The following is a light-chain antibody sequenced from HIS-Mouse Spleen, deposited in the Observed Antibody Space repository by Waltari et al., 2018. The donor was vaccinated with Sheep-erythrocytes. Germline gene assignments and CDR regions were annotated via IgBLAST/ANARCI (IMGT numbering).Light chain of an antibody. CDR2: DAS. CDR3: QQRSNWLT. V-gene: IGKV3-11*01. Sequence: ELVLTQSPATLSLSPGERATLSCRASQSVSSYLAWYQQQPGQAPRLLIYDASNRATGIPARFSGSGSGTDFTLTISSLEPEDFAVYYCQQRSNWLTFGGGTK. CDR1: QSVSSY. J-gene: IGKJ4*01.